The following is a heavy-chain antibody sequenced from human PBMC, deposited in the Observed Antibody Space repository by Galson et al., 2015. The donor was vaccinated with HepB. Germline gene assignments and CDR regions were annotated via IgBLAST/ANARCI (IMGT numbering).Heavy chain of an antibody. CDR3: ARGAGSSGDYPGY. Sequence: SLRLSCAASGFTFSSYSMNWVRQAPGKGLEWVSYISSSSSTIYYADSVKGRSTISRDNAKNSLYLQMNSLRDEDTAVYYCARGAGSSGDYPGYWGQGTLVTVSS. J-gene: IGHJ4*02. D-gene: IGHD4-17*01. CDR2: ISSSSSTI. V-gene: IGHV3-48*02. CDR1: GFTFSSYS.